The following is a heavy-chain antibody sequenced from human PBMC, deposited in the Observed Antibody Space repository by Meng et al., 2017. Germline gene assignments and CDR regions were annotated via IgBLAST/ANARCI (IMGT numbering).Heavy chain of an antibody. CDR1: DYTFTDYN. V-gene: IGHV1-2*02. J-gene: IGHJ5*02. CDR2: INPHSGGT. Sequence: QLWRLGLKVKNPVTPVKSSCNASDYTFTDYNLHWVRQAPGQGLEWMGWINPHSGGTYFAQNFQGRVTLTSDASISTAYMELSRLRSDDTAMYYCARRVAVAGNTSRVRWFDPWGQGTLVTVSS. D-gene: IGHD6-19*01. CDR3: ARRVAVAGNTSRVRWFDP.